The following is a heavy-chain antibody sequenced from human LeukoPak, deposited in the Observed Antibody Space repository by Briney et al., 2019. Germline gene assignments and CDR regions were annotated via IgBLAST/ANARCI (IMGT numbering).Heavy chain of an antibody. CDR2: ISGSGGST. J-gene: IGHJ5*02. Sequence: GGSLRLSCAASGFTFSSYAMSWVRQAPGKGLEWVSAISGSGGSTYYADSVKGRFTISRDNSKNTLYLQMNSLRAEDTAVYYCAKLGSRMVRGVINWFDPWGQGTLVTVSS. CDR1: GFTFSSYA. D-gene: IGHD3-10*01. V-gene: IGHV3-23*01. CDR3: AKLGSRMVRGVINWFDP.